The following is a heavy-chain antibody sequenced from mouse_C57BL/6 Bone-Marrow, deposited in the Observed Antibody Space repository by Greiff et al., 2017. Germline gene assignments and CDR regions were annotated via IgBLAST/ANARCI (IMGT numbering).Heavy chain of an antibody. D-gene: IGHD5-5*01. CDR1: GFHIKDDY. V-gene: IGHV14-4*01. Sequence: VQLQQSGAELVRPGASVKLSCTASGFHIKDDYMHWVKQRPEQGLEWIGWIDPENGDTAYASKFQGKATITADTSSNTAYLQLSSLTSEDTAVYYCTLPYYFDYWGQGTTLTVSS. CDR3: TLPYYFDY. CDR2: IDPENGDT. J-gene: IGHJ2*01.